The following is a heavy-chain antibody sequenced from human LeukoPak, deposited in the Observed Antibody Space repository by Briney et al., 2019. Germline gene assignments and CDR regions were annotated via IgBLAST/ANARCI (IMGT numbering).Heavy chain of an antibody. J-gene: IGHJ4*02. D-gene: IGHD1-26*01. Sequence: ASVKVSCKASGYTFTSYGISWVRQAPGQGLEWMGWISAYNGNTNYAQKLQGRVTMTTDTSTSTAYMELRSLRSDDTAVYYCARGLVGATYPDPFDCWGQGTLVTVSS. CDR3: ARGLVGATYPDPFDC. V-gene: IGHV1-18*01. CDR2: ISAYNGNT. CDR1: GYTFTSYG.